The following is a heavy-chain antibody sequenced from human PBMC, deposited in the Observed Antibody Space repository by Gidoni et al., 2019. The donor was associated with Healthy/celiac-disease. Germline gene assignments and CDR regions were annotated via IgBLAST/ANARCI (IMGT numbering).Heavy chain of an antibody. Sequence: EVQLVESGGGLVQPGGSLRLSCSASGFTFSSYAMHWVRQAPGKGLEYVSAISSNGGSTYYADSVKGRFTISRDNSKNTLYLQMSSLRAEDTAVYYCVKVSSRGIAAPDYYFDYWGQGTLVTVSS. D-gene: IGHD6-6*01. CDR3: VKVSSRGIAAPDYYFDY. V-gene: IGHV3-64D*06. CDR1: GFTFSSYA. CDR2: ISSNGGST. J-gene: IGHJ4*02.